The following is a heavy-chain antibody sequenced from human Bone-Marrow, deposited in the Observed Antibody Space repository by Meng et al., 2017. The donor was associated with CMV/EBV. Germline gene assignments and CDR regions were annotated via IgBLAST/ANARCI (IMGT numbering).Heavy chain of an antibody. CDR2: ISAYNGNT. V-gene: IGHV1-18*01. D-gene: IGHD4-17*01. Sequence: ASVKVSCKASGYTFTSYGIIWVRQAPGQGLVWMGWISAYNGNTNYAQKLQGRVTMTTDTSTSTAYMGLRSLRADDTDVYYCAGVGVQYGDYDPRLDYWGQGTRATVSS. CDR1: GYTFTSYG. CDR3: AGVGVQYGDYDPRLDY. J-gene: IGHJ4*02.